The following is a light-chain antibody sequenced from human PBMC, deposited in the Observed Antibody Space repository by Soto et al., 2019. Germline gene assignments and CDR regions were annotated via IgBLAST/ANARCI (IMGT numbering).Light chain of an antibody. V-gene: IGKV1-9*01. J-gene: IGKJ4*01. Sequence: DIQLTQSPSVLSASVGDTVTITCRASQALSNYLAWYQQKPGKAPDLLIYSASTLQSGVPSRLSGSGSETEFSLTIRALQPEDFATYYCQQLSRYPLTFGGGTKV. CDR1: QALSNY. CDR3: QQLSRYPLT. CDR2: SAS.